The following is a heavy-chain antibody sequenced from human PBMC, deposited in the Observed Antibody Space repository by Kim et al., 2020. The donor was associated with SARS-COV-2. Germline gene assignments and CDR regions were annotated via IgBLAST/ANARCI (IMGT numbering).Heavy chain of an antibody. CDR2: SIGSGTTI. V-gene: IGHV3-48*03. Sequence: GGSLRLSCTASGFTFSIYEMNLVRQAPGNWLEWVSYSIGSGTTIDYADSVRGRFTISRDNDKNSLSLQMNSLRAEDTAVYYCPRGPKYIPFDYWGKGTL. J-gene: IGHJ4*02. CDR1: GFTFSIYE. CDR3: PRGPKYIPFDY. D-gene: IGHD5-18*01.